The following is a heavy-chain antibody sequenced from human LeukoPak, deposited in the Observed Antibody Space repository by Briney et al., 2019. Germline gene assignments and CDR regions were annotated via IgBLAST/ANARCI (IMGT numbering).Heavy chain of an antibody. V-gene: IGHV1-2*02. CDR2: INPNSGGT. Sequence: ASVKVSCKASGYTFTGYYMHWVRQAPGQGLEWMGWINPNSGGTNYAQKFQGRVTMTRDTSISTAYMELSRLRSDDTAVYYCARGNYGSGSYYIGDWFDPWGQGTLVTVSS. CDR3: ARGNYGSGSYYIGDWFDP. D-gene: IGHD3-10*01. J-gene: IGHJ5*02. CDR1: GYTFTGYY.